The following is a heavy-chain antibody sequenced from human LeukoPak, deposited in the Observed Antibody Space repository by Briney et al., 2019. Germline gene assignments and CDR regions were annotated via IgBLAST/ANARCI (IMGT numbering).Heavy chain of an antibody. CDR3: ARVPDGSGTYSYYYYYMDV. CDR1: GGTFSNYA. CDR2: IIPIFATA. D-gene: IGHD3-10*01. V-gene: IGHV1-69*06. Sequence: ASVKVSCKASGGTFSNYAISWVRQAPGQGPEWMGGIIPIFATANSAQRFQGRVTITADKSTGTAYMELSSLRSEDTAVYYCARVPDGSGTYSYYYYYMDVWGKGTTVTVSS. J-gene: IGHJ6*03.